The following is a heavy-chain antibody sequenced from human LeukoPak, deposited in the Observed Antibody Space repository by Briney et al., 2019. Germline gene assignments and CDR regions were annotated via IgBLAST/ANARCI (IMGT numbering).Heavy chain of an antibody. D-gene: IGHD3-22*01. CDR3: ATNPGGYNYYYYMDV. J-gene: IGHJ6*03. Sequence: QPGGSLRLSCAASGFTFSSYAMSWVRQAPGKGLEWVSAISGSGGSTYYADSVKGRFTISRDNSKNTLYLQMNSLRAEDTAVYYCATNPGGYNYYYYMDVWGKGTTVTVSS. V-gene: IGHV3-23*01. CDR1: GFTFSSYA. CDR2: ISGSGGST.